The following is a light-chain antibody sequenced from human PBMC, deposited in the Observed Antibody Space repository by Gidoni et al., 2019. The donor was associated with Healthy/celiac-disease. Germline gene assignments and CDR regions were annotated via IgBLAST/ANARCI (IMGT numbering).Light chain of an antibody. CDR1: QSVSSN. V-gene: IGKV3-15*01. CDR3: QQYNNWPPPCT. CDR2: GAS. J-gene: IGKJ2*02. Sequence: EIVMPQSPATLSVSPGERATLSCRASQSVSSNLAWYQQKPGQAPRLLIYGASTRATGIPARFSGSGSGTEFTLTISSLQSEDFAVYYCQQYNNWPPPCTFGQGTKLEIK.